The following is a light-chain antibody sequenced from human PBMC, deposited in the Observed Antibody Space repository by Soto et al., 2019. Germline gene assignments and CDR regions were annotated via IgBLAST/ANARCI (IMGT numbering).Light chain of an antibody. J-gene: IGLJ1*01. V-gene: IGLV2-18*01. CDR1: SSDYVSYNR. Sequence: SVLTQPPSVYGSPGQSVTISCTGTSSDYVSYNRVSWYQQPPGTAPKLIIYEASNRPSGVPDRFSGSKSGNTASLTISGLQAADEADYYCSLYTSENTYVFGTGTKVTVL. CDR2: EAS. CDR3: SLYTSENTYV.